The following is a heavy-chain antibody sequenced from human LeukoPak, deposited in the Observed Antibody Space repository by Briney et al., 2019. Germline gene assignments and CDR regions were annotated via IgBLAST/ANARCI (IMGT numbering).Heavy chain of an antibody. D-gene: IGHD3-16*01. Sequence: PGGSLRLSCAASGVTSNYMTWVRQARGKGLEWVSVIYNGGTTYYADSVKGRFTISRDNSKSTLFLYLQMDSLRTDDTAVYYCAGGGEAARSLDYWGQGTLVTVSS. CDR3: AGGGEAARSLDY. CDR2: IYNGGTT. V-gene: IGHV3-66*02. J-gene: IGHJ4*02. CDR1: GVTSNY.